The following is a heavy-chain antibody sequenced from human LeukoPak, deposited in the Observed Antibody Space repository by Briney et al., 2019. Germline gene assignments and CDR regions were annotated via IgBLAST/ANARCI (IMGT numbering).Heavy chain of an antibody. D-gene: IGHD3-22*01. CDR3: AKSHGSSSYYFAVDY. CDR2: ISWDGGST. Sequence: GGSLRLSCAASGFTFDDYAMHWVRQAPGKGLEWVSLISWDGGSTYYADSVKGRFTISRDNSKNSLYLQMNSLRAEDTAVYYCAKSHGSSSYYFAVDYWGQGTLVTVSS. J-gene: IGHJ4*02. CDR1: GFTFDDYA. V-gene: IGHV3-43D*03.